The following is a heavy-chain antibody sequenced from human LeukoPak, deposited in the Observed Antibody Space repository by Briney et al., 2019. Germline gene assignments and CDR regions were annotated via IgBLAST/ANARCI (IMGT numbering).Heavy chain of an antibody. V-gene: IGHV3-11*01. CDR1: VFTFSDYY. D-gene: IGHD5-18*01. J-gene: IGHJ5*02. CDR2: ISSRGSTI. Sequence: PGGSLRLSCAASVFTFSDYYMSWIRQAPGKGLEWVSHISSRGSTIHYADSVKGRFTISRDNAKNSLYLQMNSLRAEDTAVYYCARAGYSYGCFDPWGQGTLVTVSS. CDR3: ARAGYSYGCFDP.